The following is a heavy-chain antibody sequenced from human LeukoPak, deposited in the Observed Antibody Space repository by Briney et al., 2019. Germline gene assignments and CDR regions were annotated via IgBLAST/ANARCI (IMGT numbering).Heavy chain of an antibody. CDR3: ARQPVRGVIRDHY. V-gene: IGHV4-39*01. CDR2: IYYSGST. CDR1: GGSISSSSYY. D-gene: IGHD3-10*01. J-gene: IGHJ4*02. Sequence: PSETLSLTCTVSGGSISSSSYYWGWIRQPPGKGLEWIGSIYYSGSTYYNPSLKSRVTISVDTSKNQFSLKLSSVTAADTAVYYCARQPVRGVIRDHYWGQGTLVTVSS.